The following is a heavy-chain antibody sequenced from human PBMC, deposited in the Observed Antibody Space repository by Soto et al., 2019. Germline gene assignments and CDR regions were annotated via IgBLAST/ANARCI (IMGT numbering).Heavy chain of an antibody. V-gene: IGHV3-30*18. J-gene: IGHJ4*02. Sequence: PGGSLRLSCAASGFTFASFGMHWVRQAPGEGLEWVAIISNNGDYESYADSVKGRFTISRDNSNNTLSLQLNSLRTEDTAMYYCAKVFAGSYSNFFDFWGPGTPVTVSS. CDR3: AKVFAGSYSNFFDF. CDR2: ISNNGDYE. D-gene: IGHD4-4*01. CDR1: GFTFASFG.